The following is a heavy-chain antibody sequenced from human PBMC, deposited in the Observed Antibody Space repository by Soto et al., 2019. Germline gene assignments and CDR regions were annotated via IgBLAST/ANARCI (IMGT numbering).Heavy chain of an antibody. CDR2: ISSSSSYI. Sequence: GGSLRRSCAASGFTFSSYSMNWVRQAPGKGLEWVSSISSSSSYIYYADSVKGRFTISRDNAKNSLYLQMNSLRAEDTAVYYCARDRYDFWSGSVDYWGQGTLVTVSS. V-gene: IGHV3-21*01. D-gene: IGHD3-3*01. CDR3: ARDRYDFWSGSVDY. CDR1: GFTFSSYS. J-gene: IGHJ4*02.